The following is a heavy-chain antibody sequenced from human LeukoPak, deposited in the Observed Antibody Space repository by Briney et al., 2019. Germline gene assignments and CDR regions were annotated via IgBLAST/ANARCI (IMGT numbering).Heavy chain of an antibody. V-gene: IGHV4-59*01. J-gene: IGHJ4*02. CDR1: GASISSYY. Sequence: SETLSLTCTVSGASISSYYWNWIRQPPGKGLEWIGYIYYSGNTNCNPSLKSRVTISIDTSKNQFSLKLSSLAAADTAVYYCARVGYSYGNDYWGQGTLVTVSS. CDR3: ARVGYSYGNDY. CDR2: IYYSGNT. D-gene: IGHD5-18*01.